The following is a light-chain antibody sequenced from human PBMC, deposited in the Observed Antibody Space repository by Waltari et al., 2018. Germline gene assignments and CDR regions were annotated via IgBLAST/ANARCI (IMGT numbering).Light chain of an antibody. CDR2: DAS. V-gene: IGKV3-20*01. CDR1: QSFSRA. CDR3: QHYVRLPVT. J-gene: IGKJ4*02. Sequence: SCRASQSFSRALAWYQQKPGQAPRLLIYDASTRAIGIPDRFSGGGSGTDFSLTISRLEPEDFAVYYCQHYVRLPVTFGRGTTVEIK.